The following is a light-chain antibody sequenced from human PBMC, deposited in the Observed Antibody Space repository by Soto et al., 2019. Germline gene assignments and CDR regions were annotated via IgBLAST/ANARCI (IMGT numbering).Light chain of an antibody. Sequence: QPVLTQPPSVSGAPGQRGTISCTGSSSNIGAGYDVHWYQQLPGTAPKLLIYGNSNRPSGVPDRFSGSKSGTSASLAITGLQAEDQADYYCQSYDSSLSSVFGGGTQLTVL. CDR2: GNS. CDR1: SSNIGAGYD. J-gene: IGLJ7*01. V-gene: IGLV1-40*01. CDR3: QSYDSSLSSV.